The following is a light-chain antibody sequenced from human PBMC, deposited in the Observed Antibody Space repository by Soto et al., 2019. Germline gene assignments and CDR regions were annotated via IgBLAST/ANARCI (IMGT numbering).Light chain of an antibody. CDR2: DAS. Sequence: DIQMTQSPSTLAASVGDRVTITCRASQSISSWVAWYQQKPGKAPKLLIYDASSLKSGVPFRFSGSVSGTEFTLTISSLQPDDFATYYCQQYNSYRWTFGQGTKVEIK. CDR3: QQYNSYRWT. V-gene: IGKV1-5*01. CDR1: QSISSW. J-gene: IGKJ1*01.